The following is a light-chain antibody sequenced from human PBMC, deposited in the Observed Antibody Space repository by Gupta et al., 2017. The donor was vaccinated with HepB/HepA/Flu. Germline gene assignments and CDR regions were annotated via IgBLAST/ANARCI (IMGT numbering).Light chain of an antibody. CDR2: WAS. Sequence: DIVMTQPPDSLAVSLGERATINCKSSQSVLYSSNNKNYLAWYQQKPGQPPKLVIYWASTRESGVPDRFSGSGSGTDFTLTISSLQAEDVAVYYCQQYYSTPRTFGQGTKVEIK. J-gene: IGKJ1*01. V-gene: IGKV4-1*01. CDR1: QSVLYSSNNKNY. CDR3: QQYYSTPRT.